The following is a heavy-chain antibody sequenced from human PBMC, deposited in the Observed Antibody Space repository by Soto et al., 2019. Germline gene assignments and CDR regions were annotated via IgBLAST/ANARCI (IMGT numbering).Heavy chain of an antibody. CDR3: ARDGVGTTTYFGYFDY. V-gene: IGHV3-53*01. D-gene: IGHD1-26*01. CDR2: IYSGGST. CDR1: GFTVSSNY. J-gene: IGHJ4*02. Sequence: GSLRLSCAASGFTVSSNYMSWVRQAPGKGLEWVSVIYSGGSTYYADSVKGRFTISRDNPKNMLYLQMNSLRAEDTAIYYCARDGVGTTTYFGYFDYWGLGTLVTVSS.